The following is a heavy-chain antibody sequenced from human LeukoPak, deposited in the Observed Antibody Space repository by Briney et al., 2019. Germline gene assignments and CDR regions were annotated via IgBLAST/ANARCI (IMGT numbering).Heavy chain of an antibody. CDR2: TYYRSKWYN. CDR1: GDIVSSNSAG. V-gene: IGHV6-1*01. D-gene: IGHD1-26*01. CDR3: ARREGGATSNRHFDY. J-gene: IGHJ4*02. Sequence: SQTLSLTCAISGDIVSSNSAGWNWIRLSPSRGLEWLGMTYYRSKWYNDYAVSAKSRITINPDTSKNQFSLQLNSVTPEDTAVYYCARREGGATSNRHFDYWGRGTLVTVSS.